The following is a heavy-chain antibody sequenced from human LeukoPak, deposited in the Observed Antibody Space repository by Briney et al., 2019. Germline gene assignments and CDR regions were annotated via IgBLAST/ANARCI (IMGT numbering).Heavy chain of an antibody. D-gene: IGHD3-9*01. J-gene: IGHJ4*02. CDR1: GGSISSYY. CDR3: ARESRPYDILTGYLWGAFDY. Sequence: SETLSLTCTVSGGSISSYYWSWIRQPAGKGLEWIGRIDPSGSTNYDPSLKSRVTISVDTSKNQFSLRLSSVTAADTAVYYCARESRPYDILTGYLWGAFDYWGQGTLVTVSS. CDR2: IDPSGST. V-gene: IGHV4-4*07.